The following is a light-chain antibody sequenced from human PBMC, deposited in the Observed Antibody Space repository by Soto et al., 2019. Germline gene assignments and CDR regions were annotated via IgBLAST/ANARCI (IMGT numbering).Light chain of an antibody. CDR1: QSVSSSY. CDR3: QHYGSSPNT. Sequence: EIVLTQSPGTLSLSPGERATLSCRASQSVSSSYLAWYQQKPGQAPRLLIYGASSRATGIPDRFSGRGSGTDFTLTISRLEPEDFAVYYCQHYGSSPNTFGQGTKVEIK. V-gene: IGKV3-20*01. J-gene: IGKJ1*01. CDR2: GAS.